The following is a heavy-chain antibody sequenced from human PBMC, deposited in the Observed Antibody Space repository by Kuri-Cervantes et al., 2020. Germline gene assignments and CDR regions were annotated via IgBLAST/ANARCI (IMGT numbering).Heavy chain of an antibody. J-gene: IGHJ4*02. Sequence: GGSLRLSCAASGFTFSSFGIHWVRQAPGKGLEWVAVIWYDGSNKYYADSVKGRFTISRDNSKNTLYLQMNSLRAEDTAVYYCARDTYDSSGLDYWGQGTLVTVSS. V-gene: IGHV3-33*01. CDR3: ARDTYDSSGLDY. CDR1: GFTFSSFG. D-gene: IGHD3-22*01. CDR2: IWYDGSNK.